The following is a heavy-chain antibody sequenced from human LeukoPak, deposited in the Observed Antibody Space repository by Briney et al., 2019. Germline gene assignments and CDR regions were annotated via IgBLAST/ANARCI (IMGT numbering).Heavy chain of an antibody. CDR1: GFTVSSNY. CDR3: ARRVVGAIPHWFDP. V-gene: IGHV4-34*01. J-gene: IGHJ5*02. Sequence: GSLRLSCAASGFTVSSNYMSWVRQAPGKGLEWIGEINHSGSTNYNPSLKSRVTISVDTSKNQFSLKLSSVTAADTAVYYCARRVVGAIPHWFDPWGQGTLVTVSS. D-gene: IGHD1-26*01. CDR2: INHSGST.